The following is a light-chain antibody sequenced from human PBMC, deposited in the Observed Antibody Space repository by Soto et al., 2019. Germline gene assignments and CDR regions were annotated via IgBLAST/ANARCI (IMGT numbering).Light chain of an antibody. CDR2: HAS. Sequence: DIQMTQSPSTLSASVGDRVTITCRASQSISNWLAWYPQKPRTAPNVLIYHASNLQSGVPSSFSGSGSGTEFPLTISSLQPDDFATYYCQQYTSYSFGQGTKVDIK. CDR1: QSISNW. J-gene: IGKJ1*01. CDR3: QQYTSYS. V-gene: IGKV1-5*01.